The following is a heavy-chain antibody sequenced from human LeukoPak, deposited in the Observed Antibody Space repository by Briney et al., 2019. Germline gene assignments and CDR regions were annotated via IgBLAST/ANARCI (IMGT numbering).Heavy chain of an antibody. V-gene: IGHV1-46*01. CDR3: AIDAL. Sequence: ASVKVSRKASGYTFTRYYIHWVRQAPGQGLERMGRINPSGGSTRYAQKFQGRVTMTRDTSTSTVYMELSSLRSEDTAVYYCAIDALWGQGTLVTVSS. J-gene: IGHJ4*02. CDR1: GYTFTRYY. CDR2: INPSGGST.